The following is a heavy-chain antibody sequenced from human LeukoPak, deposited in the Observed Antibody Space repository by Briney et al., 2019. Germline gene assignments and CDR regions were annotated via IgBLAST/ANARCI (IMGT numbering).Heavy chain of an antibody. CDR2: INHSGST. J-gene: IGHJ6*02. D-gene: IGHD2-2*01. CDR3: ARLGYCSSTSCSNYYYYGMDV. CDR1: GGSFSGYY. V-gene: IGHV4-34*01. Sequence: SETLSLTCAVYGGSFSGYYWSWIRQPPGKGLEWTGEINHSGSTNYNPSLKSRVTISVDTAKNQFSLKLSSVTAADTAVYYCARLGYCSSTSCSNYYYYGMDVWGQGTTVTVSS.